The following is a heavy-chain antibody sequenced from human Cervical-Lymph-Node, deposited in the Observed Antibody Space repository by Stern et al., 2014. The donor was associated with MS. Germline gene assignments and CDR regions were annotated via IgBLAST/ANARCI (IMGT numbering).Heavy chain of an antibody. D-gene: IGHD2-2*01. CDR1: GFTFSSYA. J-gene: IGHJ3*02. Sequence: EVQLVESGGGLVQPGGSLRLSCAASGFTFSSYAMSWVRQAPGKGLEWVSAISGSGGSTYYADSVKGRFTISRDNSKNTLYLQMNSLRAEDTAVYYCAKELGYCSSTSCYGVNAFDIWGQGTMVTVSS. CDR3: AKELGYCSSTSCYGVNAFDI. V-gene: IGHV3-23*04. CDR2: ISGSGGST.